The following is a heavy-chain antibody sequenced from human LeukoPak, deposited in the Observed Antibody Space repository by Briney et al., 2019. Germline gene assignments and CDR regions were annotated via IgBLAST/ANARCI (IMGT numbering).Heavy chain of an antibody. V-gene: IGHV4-59*08. Sequence: PSETLSLTCTVFGGSISSYYWSWIRQPPGKGLEWIGYIYYSGSTNYNPSLKSRVTISVDTSKNQFSLNLSSVNAADTAVYYCARHGHSGDFFRWFDPWGQGTLVTVSS. CDR2: IYYSGST. D-gene: IGHD1-26*01. J-gene: IGHJ5*02. CDR1: GGSISSYY. CDR3: ARHGHSGDFFRWFDP.